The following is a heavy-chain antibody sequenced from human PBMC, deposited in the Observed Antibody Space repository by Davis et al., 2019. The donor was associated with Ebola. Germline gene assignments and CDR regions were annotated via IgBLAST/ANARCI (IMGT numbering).Heavy chain of an antibody. CDR3: ASGRYSYGIIPYGMDV. J-gene: IGHJ6*02. CDR2: IYYSGST. CDR1: GGSISSGGYY. V-gene: IGHV4-31*03. Sequence: LRLSCTVSGGSISSGGYYWSWIRQHPGKGLEWIGYIYYSGSTYYNPSLKRRVTISVDTSKNQFSLKLSSVTAADTAVYYCASGRYSYGIIPYGMDVWGQGTTVTVSS. D-gene: IGHD5-18*01.